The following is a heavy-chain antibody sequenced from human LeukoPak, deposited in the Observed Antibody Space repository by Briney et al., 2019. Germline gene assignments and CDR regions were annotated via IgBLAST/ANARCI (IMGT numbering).Heavy chain of an antibody. CDR3: ARAPNYDFWSGYLDY. J-gene: IGHJ4*02. Sequence: SETLSLTCTVSGGSISSSSYYWGWIRQPPGKGLEWIGSIYYSGSTYYNPSLKSRVTTSVDTSKNQFSLKLSSVTAADTAVYYCARAPNYDFWSGYLDYWGQGTLVTVSS. V-gene: IGHV4-39*07. CDR1: GGSISSSSYY. D-gene: IGHD3-3*01. CDR2: IYYSGST.